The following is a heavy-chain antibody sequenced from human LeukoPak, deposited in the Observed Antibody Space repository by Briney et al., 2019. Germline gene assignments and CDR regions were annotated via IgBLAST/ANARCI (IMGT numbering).Heavy chain of an antibody. CDR3: TRDQRITMIVGYYYYYMDV. Sequence: PGGSLRLSCTASGFTFGDYAMSWFRQAPGKGLEWVGFIRSKAYGGTIEYAASVKGRFTSSRDDSKSIAYLQMNSLKTEDTAVYYCTRDQRITMIVGYYYYYMDVWGKGTTVTVSS. D-gene: IGHD3-22*01. V-gene: IGHV3-49*03. CDR1: GFTFGDYA. J-gene: IGHJ6*03. CDR2: IRSKAYGGTI.